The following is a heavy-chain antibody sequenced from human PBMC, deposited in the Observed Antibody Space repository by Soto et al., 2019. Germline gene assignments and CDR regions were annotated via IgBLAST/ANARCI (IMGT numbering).Heavy chain of an antibody. D-gene: IGHD3-22*01. V-gene: IGHV4-34*01. Sequence: PSETLSLTCAVYGGSFSGYYWSWIRQPPGKGLEWIGEINHSGSTNYNPSLKSRVTISVDTSKNQFSLKLSSVTAADTAVYYCARVRVLRFLHYYDSSPAYYFDYWGQGTLVTVSS. CDR2: INHSGST. CDR3: ARVRVLRFLHYYDSSPAYYFDY. CDR1: GGSFSGYY. J-gene: IGHJ4*02.